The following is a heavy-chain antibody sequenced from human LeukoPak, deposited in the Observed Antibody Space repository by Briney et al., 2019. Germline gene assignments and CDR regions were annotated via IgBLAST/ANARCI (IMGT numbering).Heavy chain of an antibody. CDR2: XXXSXVST. V-gene: IGHV3-23*01. J-gene: IGHJ4*02. D-gene: IGHD1-26*01. Sequence: GGSLRLSCAASGFXXSXXAXXWVXXXPGXXXXXVXXXXXSXVSTYYTDSVKGRFTISRDNSKNTLSLQMNSLRAEDTAVYYCARXLYGALSVGSFIDYWGQGTLATVSS. CDR1: GFXXSXXA. CDR3: ARXLYGALSVGSFIDY.